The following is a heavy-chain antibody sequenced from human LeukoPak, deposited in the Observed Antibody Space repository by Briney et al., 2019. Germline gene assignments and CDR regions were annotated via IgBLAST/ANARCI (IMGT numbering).Heavy chain of an antibody. J-gene: IGHJ6*03. D-gene: IGHD2-2*02. CDR1: GFIGGDGY. Sequence: GGSLRLSCAVSGFIGGDGYMNWVRQAPGKGLEWVSYISSSGSTIYYADSVKGRFTISRGNAKNSLYLQMNSLRVEDTAVYYCARDVVPATINQYYYYYMDVWGKGTTVTVSS. CDR2: ISSSGSTI. CDR3: ARDVVPATINQYYYYYMDV. V-gene: IGHV3-11*04.